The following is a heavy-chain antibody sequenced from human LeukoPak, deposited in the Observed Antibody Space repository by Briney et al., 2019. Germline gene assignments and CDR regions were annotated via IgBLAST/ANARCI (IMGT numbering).Heavy chain of an antibody. Sequence: SQTLSLTCAVSGGSISSGGYSWSWIRQPPGKGLEWIGYIYHSGSTYYNPSLKSRVTISVNRSKNQFSLKLSSVTAADTAVYYCASSSHRAKYNWNERWAYFDYWGQGTLVTVSS. CDR1: GGSISSGGYS. V-gene: IGHV4-30-2*01. CDR2: IYHSGST. D-gene: IGHD1-20*01. CDR3: ASSSHRAKYNWNERWAYFDY. J-gene: IGHJ4*02.